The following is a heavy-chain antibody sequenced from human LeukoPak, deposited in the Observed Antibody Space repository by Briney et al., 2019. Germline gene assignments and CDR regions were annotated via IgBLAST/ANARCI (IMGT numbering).Heavy chain of an antibody. V-gene: IGHV3-23*01. CDR3: AKHPYGSGSPGPNHYFDY. Sequence: GGSLRLSCAASGFTFSSYAMSWVRQAPGKGLEWVSAISGSGGSTYYADSVKGRFTISRDNSKNTLYLQMNSLRAEDTAVYYCAKHPYGSGSPGPNHYFDYWGQGTLVTVSS. CDR2: ISGSGGST. D-gene: IGHD3-10*01. J-gene: IGHJ4*02. CDR1: GFTFSSYA.